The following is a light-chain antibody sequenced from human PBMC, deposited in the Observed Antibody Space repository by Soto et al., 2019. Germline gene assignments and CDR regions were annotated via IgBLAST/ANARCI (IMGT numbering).Light chain of an antibody. V-gene: IGKV3-11*01. Sequence: IVLTQSPATLSLSPGERAALSCRASQSVSTSLAWYQHKPGQAPRLFIYDASKRAPGIPARFSGSGSGTDFAPTISSLEAEDFAVYYCQVHCAGPSFGQGAKVEIK. CDR2: DAS. CDR1: QSVSTS. J-gene: IGKJ1*01. CDR3: QVHCAGPS.